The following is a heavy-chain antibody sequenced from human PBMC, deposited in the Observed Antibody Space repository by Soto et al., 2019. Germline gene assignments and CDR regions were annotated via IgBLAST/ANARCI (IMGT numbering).Heavy chain of an antibody. J-gene: IGHJ3*02. V-gene: IGHV3-74*03. CDR3: AREAGYCSRASCYRRAFDT. CDR2: INTDGGSS. D-gene: IGHD2-2*01. Sequence: EVQLVESGGDLVQPGGSLRLSCAASGFSFSGHWMHWVLQVPGKGLEWVSRINTDGGSSAYADSGKGRFTISRDNAKNTRYLQMNGLRAEDTAVYYCAREAGYCSRASCYRRAFDTWGQGTTVTVSS. CDR1: GFSFSGHW.